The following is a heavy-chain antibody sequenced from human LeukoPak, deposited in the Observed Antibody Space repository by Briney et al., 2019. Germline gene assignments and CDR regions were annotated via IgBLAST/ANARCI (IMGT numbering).Heavy chain of an antibody. D-gene: IGHD3-22*01. V-gene: IGHV3-23*01. Sequence: GGSLRLSCAASGFTFSSYAMSWVRQAPGKGLEWVSAISGSGGSTYYADSVKGRFTISRDNSKNTLYLQMNSLRAEDTAVYYCAKEVNSDSSGYYVPFDYWGQGTLVTVSS. CDR3: AKEVNSDSSGYYVPFDY. CDR2: ISGSGGST. CDR1: GFTFSSYA. J-gene: IGHJ4*02.